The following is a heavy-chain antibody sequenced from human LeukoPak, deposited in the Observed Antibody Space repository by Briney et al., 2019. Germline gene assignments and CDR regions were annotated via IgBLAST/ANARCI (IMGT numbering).Heavy chain of an antibody. V-gene: IGHV4-39*01. CDR3: ARGSRGGYNWFDP. D-gene: IGHD3-10*01. J-gene: IGHJ5*02. CDR2: MSYSGNT. CDR1: GGSINSRTYY. Sequence: SETLSLTCTVSGGSINSRTYYWGWIRQPPGKRLEWIGSMSYSGNTYYNPSLKSRVTISLDTSKNQFSLNLTSVTAADTALYYCARGSRGGYNWFDPWGQGTLVIVYS.